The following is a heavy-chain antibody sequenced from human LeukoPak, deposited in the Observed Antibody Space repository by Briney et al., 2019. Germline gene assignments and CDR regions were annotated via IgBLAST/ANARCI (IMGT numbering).Heavy chain of an antibody. CDR3: ASGYYYYMDV. CDR2: FFYGGST. CDR1: GGPISTSY. Sequence: PSETLSLTCTISGGPISTSYWSWIRQPPGKGLEWIGYFFYGGSTKYNPSLKSRVTISADTSNNQFSLELSSATAADTAVYYCASGYYYYMDVWGTGTTVIVSS. V-gene: IGHV4-59*08. J-gene: IGHJ6*03.